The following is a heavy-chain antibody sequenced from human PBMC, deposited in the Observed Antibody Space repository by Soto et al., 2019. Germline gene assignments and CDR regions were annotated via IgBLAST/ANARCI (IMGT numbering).Heavy chain of an antibody. CDR3: AKGEMDLSRYHFDY. D-gene: IGHD2-15*01. J-gene: IGHJ4*02. Sequence: GGSLRLSCAASGFTFSSYAMSWVRQAPGKGLEWVSAISGSGGSTYYADSVKGRFTISRDNSKNTLYLQMNSLGAEDTAVYYCAKGEMDLSRYHFDYWGQGTLVTVSS. V-gene: IGHV3-23*01. CDR1: GFTFSSYA. CDR2: ISGSGGST.